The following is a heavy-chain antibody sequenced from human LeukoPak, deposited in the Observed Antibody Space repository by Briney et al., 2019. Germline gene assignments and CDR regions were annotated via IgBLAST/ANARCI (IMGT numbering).Heavy chain of an antibody. V-gene: IGHV4-34*01. Sequence: PSETLSLTCAVYGGSFSGYYWSWIRQPPGKGLEWIGEINHSGSTNYNPSLKSRVTISVDTSKNQFSLKLSSVTAADTAVYYCARGLRGVIRKPFDYWGQGTLVTVSS. CDR3: ARGLRGVIRKPFDY. CDR1: GGSFSGYY. J-gene: IGHJ4*02. D-gene: IGHD3-10*01. CDR2: INHSGST.